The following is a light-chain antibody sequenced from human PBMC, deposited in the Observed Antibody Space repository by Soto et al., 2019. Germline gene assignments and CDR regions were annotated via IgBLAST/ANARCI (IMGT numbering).Light chain of an antibody. V-gene: IGKV1-9*01. J-gene: IGKJ3*01. CDR2: AAS. Sequence: IQLTQSPSSLSASVGDRVTITFRASQGISSYLAWYQQKPGEAPKLLIYAASTLQSGVPSRFSGSGSGTDFTLTISSLQPEDFATYYCQQLDSYVFTFGPGTKVDIK. CDR3: QQLDSYVFT. CDR1: QGISSY.